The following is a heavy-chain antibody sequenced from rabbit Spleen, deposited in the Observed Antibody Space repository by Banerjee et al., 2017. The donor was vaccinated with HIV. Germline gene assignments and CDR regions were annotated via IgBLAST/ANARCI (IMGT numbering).Heavy chain of an antibody. Sequence: QEQLEESGGGLVKPEGSLTLTCKASGVSFNDKDVMCWVRQAPGKGLEWITCINMVTGKSVYASWAKGRFIMSRTSSTTVTLQLNSLTAADTATYFCARGSATMTMVITGYYLSLWGPGTLVTVS. J-gene: IGHJ6*01. D-gene: IGHD2-1*01. CDR3: ARGSATMTMVITGYYLSL. CDR2: INMVTGKS. V-gene: IGHV1S45*01. CDR1: GVSFNDKDV.